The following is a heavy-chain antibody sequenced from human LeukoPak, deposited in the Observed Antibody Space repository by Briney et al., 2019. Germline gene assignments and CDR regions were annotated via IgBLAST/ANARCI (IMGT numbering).Heavy chain of an antibody. CDR2: ITQSGNT. CDR3: ARLSQKYSSSWYYNWFDP. D-gene: IGHD6-13*01. J-gene: IGHJ5*02. V-gene: IGHV4-34*01. Sequence: SETLSLTCAIYGGSFSNFYWNWIRQSPGKGLEWIGEITQSGNTNYNPSLKSRVTISVDTSKNHFSLKLTSVTAADTAVYYCARLSQKYSSSWYYNWFDPWGQGTLVTVSS. CDR1: GGSFSNFY.